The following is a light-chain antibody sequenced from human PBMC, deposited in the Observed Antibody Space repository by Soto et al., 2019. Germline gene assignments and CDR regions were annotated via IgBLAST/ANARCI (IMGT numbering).Light chain of an antibody. J-gene: IGKJ2*01. Sequence: EIVLTQSPGTLSLSPGERATLSCRPSQSVSSSYLAWYQQKPGQAPRLLIYDASSRATGIPDRFSGSGSGTHFTLTISRLEPEDFAVYYCQQYGSSLYTFGQGTKLEIK. CDR1: QSVSSSY. V-gene: IGKV3-20*01. CDR3: QQYGSSLYT. CDR2: DAS.